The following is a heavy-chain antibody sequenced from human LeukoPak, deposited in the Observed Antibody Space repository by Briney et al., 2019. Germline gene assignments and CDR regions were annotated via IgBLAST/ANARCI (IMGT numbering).Heavy chain of an antibody. V-gene: IGHV3-23*01. D-gene: IGHD3-22*01. CDR3: AKVYYYDSSGYYYFDY. J-gene: IGHJ4*02. CDR1: GFTFSSYA. Sequence: GGSLRLSCAASGFTFSSYAMSWVRQAPGKGLEWVSAISGSGGSTYYADSVKGRFTISRDNSKNTLYLQMNSLRAEDKAVYYCAKVYYYDSSGYYYFDYWGQGTLVTVSS. CDR2: ISGSGGST.